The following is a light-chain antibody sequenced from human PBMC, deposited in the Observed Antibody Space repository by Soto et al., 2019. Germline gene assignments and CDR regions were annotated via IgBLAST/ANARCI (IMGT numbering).Light chain of an antibody. Sequence: EIVMTQSPATLSVPPGERATLSCRASQSVSSNLAWYQQKPGQAPRLLIYGASTRATGIPTRFSGSGSGTEFTLTISSLEPEDFAVYYCQQRSNWPKWTFGQGTKVDIK. V-gene: IGKV3D-15*01. CDR3: QQRSNWPKWT. J-gene: IGKJ1*01. CDR1: QSVSSN. CDR2: GAS.